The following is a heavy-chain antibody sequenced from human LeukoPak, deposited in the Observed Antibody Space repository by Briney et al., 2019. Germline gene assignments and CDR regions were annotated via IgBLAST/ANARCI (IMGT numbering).Heavy chain of an antibody. CDR1: GYSISRGYY. D-gene: IGHD3-16*01. J-gene: IGHJ5*02. CDR3: ARDPSYGNNWFDP. CDR2: IYHSGST. V-gene: IGHV4-38-2*02. Sequence: SETLSLTCTVSGYSISRGYYWGWIRQSPRKGLEWIGSIYHSGSTCYNPSLKSRVTISVDTSKNQFSLKLSSVTAADMAVYYCARDPSYGNNWFDPWGQGTLVTVSS.